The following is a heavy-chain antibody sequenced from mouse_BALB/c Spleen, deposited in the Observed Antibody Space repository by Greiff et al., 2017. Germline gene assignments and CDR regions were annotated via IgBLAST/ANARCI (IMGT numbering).Heavy chain of an antibody. CDR1: GFSLTGYG. J-gene: IGHJ3*01. Sequence: QVQLKESGPGLVAPSQSLSITCTVSGFSLTGYGVNWVRQPPGKGLEWLGMIWGDGSTDYNSALKSRLSISKDNSKSQVFLKMNSLQTDDTARYYCARDGFYYVSSYWFAYWGQGTLVTVSA. CDR2: IWGDGST. CDR3: ARDGFYYVSSYWFAY. V-gene: IGHV2-6-7*01. D-gene: IGHD1-1*01.